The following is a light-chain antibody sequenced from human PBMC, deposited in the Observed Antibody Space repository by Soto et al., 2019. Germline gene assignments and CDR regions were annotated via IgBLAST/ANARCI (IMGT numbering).Light chain of an antibody. V-gene: IGKV3-11*01. CDR1: QNIGTY. CDR3: HQRTNWPIT. Sequence: TQSPSTLSGSVGDRVTLSCRASQNIGTYLAWYQQKPGQAPRLLIYDASNRATGIPARFSGSGSGTDFTLTISSLEPEHFAVYYCHQRTNWPITFGQGKRLASK. J-gene: IGKJ5*01. CDR2: DAS.